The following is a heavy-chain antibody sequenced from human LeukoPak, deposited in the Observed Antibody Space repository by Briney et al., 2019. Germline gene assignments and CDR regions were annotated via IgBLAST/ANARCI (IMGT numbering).Heavy chain of an antibody. CDR2: INQDGSET. V-gene: IGHV3-7*03. D-gene: IGHD4-23*01. Sequence: TGGSLRLSCAVSGFTPISYWMTWVRQATGKGLEWVANINQDGSETFYVDSVKGRFTISRDNSKNTLYLQMNSLRAEDTAVYYCAKIGGNVVYWGQGTLVTVSS. CDR3: AKIGGNVVY. CDR1: GFTPISYW. J-gene: IGHJ4*02.